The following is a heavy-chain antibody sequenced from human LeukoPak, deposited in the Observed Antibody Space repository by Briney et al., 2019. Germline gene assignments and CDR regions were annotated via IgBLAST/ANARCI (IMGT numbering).Heavy chain of an antibody. CDR1: GYTFTSYG. Sequence: ASVKLSCKASGYTFTSYGISWVRQGPGQGLEWMGVISIYTGKTNYAQKFQGRVTVTTDTYTSTVYMELRSLRSDDTAVFYCARDPSGYPYFYAYWGQGTLVTAPS. J-gene: IGHJ4*02. CDR3: ARDPSGYPYFYAY. D-gene: IGHD3-3*01. V-gene: IGHV1-18*01. CDR2: ISIYTGKT.